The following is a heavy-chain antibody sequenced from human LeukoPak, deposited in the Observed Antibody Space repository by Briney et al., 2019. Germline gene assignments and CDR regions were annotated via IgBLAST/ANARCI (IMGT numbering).Heavy chain of an antibody. V-gene: IGHV1-58*02. CDR1: GFTFTSSA. CDR3: AAGLLHGDYYYYGMDV. Sequence: SVKVSCKASGFTFTSSAMQWVRQARGQRLEWIGWIVVGSGNTNYAQKFQERVTITRDMSTSTAYMELSSLRSEDTAVYYCAAGLLHGDYYYYGMDVWGQGTTVTVSS. J-gene: IGHJ6*02. CDR2: IVVGSGNT. D-gene: IGHD2-15*01.